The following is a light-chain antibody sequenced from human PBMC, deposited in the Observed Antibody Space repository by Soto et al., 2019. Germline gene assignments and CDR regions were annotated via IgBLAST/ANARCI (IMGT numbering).Light chain of an antibody. J-gene: IGKJ5*01. CDR2: DAS. CDR1: QSVSSN. CDR3: QQYHNWPIT. Sequence: EIVMTQSPATLSVSPGERATLSCRASQSVSSNLAWHQQKPGQAPRILMYDASTRATGIPARFSGSGSGTEFNLTISSLQSEDFAVYYCQQYHNWPITFGQGTRLEIK. V-gene: IGKV3-15*01.